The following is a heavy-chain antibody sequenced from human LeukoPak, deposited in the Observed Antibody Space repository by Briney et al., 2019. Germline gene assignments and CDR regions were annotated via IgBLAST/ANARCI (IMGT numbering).Heavy chain of an antibody. Sequence: GESLKISCKGSGYSFTSYWIGWVRQMPGKGLEWMGIIYPGDSDIRYSPSFQGQVTISADKSISTAYLQWSSLKASDTAMYYCARKYCSGGSCYWAFDYWGQGTLVTVSS. CDR1: GYSFTSYW. J-gene: IGHJ4*02. CDR3: ARKYCSGGSCYWAFDY. V-gene: IGHV5-51*01. CDR2: IYPGDSDI. D-gene: IGHD2-15*01.